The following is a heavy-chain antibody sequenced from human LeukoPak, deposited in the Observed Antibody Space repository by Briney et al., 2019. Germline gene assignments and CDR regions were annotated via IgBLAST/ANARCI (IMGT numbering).Heavy chain of an antibody. CDR3: ARADSNWHLYYFDY. D-gene: IGHD6-13*01. CDR1: GFTFSSYA. V-gene: IGHV3-23*01. Sequence: GGSLRLSCAASGFTFSSYAVNWVRQALGKGLEWVSGISGSGGSTYYADTVNGRITISRDNSKNKLYVQMNSLRAEDTAVYYCARADSNWHLYYFDYWGQGTLVTVSS. J-gene: IGHJ4*02. CDR2: ISGSGGST.